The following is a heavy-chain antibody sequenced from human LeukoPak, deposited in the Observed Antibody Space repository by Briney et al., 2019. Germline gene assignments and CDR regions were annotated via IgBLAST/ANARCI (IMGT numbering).Heavy chain of an antibody. Sequence: ASVKVSCKASGYTFTSYGISWVRQAPGQGLEWMGWTNPNSGGTNYAQKFQGRVTMTRDTSISTAYMELSRLRSDDTAVYYCARWTYENAFDIWGQGTMVTVSS. CDR3: ARWTYENAFDI. CDR2: TNPNSGGT. J-gene: IGHJ3*02. D-gene: IGHD3-3*01. V-gene: IGHV1-2*02. CDR1: GYTFTSYG.